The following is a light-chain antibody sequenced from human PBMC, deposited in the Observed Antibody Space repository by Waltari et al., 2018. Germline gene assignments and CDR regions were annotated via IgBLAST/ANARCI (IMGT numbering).Light chain of an antibody. V-gene: IGKV3-15*01. CDR1: QSVSSN. Sequence: ELVLTQSPPTLSVSPGETATLACRASQSVSSNLPWYQQKPGQAPSLLIYGASTRATAIPARFSGSGSGTEFTLTISSLQSEDFAVYYCQQYNNWPPGITFGQGTRLEIK. CDR2: GAS. CDR3: QQYNNWPPGIT. J-gene: IGKJ5*01.